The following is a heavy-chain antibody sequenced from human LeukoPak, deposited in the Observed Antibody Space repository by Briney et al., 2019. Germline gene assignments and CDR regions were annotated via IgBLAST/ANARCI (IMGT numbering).Heavy chain of an antibody. CDR2: IRYDGTTT. V-gene: IGHV3-30*02. J-gene: IGHJ4*02. Sequence: GGSLRLSCGTYGFSFSSFAMHWARQSPGKGLEWVAFIRYDGTTTYYADSVKGRFTISRDSSNDILHLEMNSLRTEDTAVYYCARGTEYYDSSGSLGYWGQGTQVTVSS. CDR1: GFSFSSFA. CDR3: ARGTEYYDSSGSLGY. D-gene: IGHD3-22*01.